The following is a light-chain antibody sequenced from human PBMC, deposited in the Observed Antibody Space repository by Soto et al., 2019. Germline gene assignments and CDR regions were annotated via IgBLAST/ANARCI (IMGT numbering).Light chain of an antibody. CDR3: QQYGISPRT. CDR1: QSVSSSY. Sequence: EIVLTQSPGTLSLSPGERATLSCRASQSVSSSYLAWYQHKPGQPPRLLIYGASNRATGIPDRFSGSGSGTDFTLTISRVEPEDFAVYYCQQYGISPRTFSQGTKVDIK. V-gene: IGKV3-20*01. J-gene: IGKJ1*01. CDR2: GAS.